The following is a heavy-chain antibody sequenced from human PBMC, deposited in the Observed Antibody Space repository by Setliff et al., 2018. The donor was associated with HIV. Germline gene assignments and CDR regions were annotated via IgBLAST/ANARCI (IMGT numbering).Heavy chain of an antibody. CDR1: RFIFSAYG. CDR2: IHFDGRDS. CDR3: AKALSLRTTGGYYFMDA. J-gene: IGHJ6*03. V-gene: IGHV3-30*02. Sequence: HPGGSLRLSCAPSRFIFSAYGMHWVRQAPGKGLEWVAFIHFDGRDSYYANNVRGRFTISRDNSQKMLWLQMNDLRPEDTAVYYCAKALSLRTTGGYYFMDAWGKGTSVTVSS. D-gene: IGHD1-1*01.